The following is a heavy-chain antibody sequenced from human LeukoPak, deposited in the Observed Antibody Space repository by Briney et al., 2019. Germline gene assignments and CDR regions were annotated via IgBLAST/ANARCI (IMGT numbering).Heavy chain of an antibody. D-gene: IGHD3-22*01. Sequence: PGGSLRLSCAASGFTFSSYWMSWVRQAPGKGLEWVANIKQDGSEKYYVDSVKGRFTISRDNAKNSLYLQMNSLRAEDTALYYCAKAHYYDSSGYNTVDYWGQGTLVTVSS. CDR3: AKAHYYDSSGYNTVDY. V-gene: IGHV3-7*03. J-gene: IGHJ4*02. CDR2: IKQDGSEK. CDR1: GFTFSSYW.